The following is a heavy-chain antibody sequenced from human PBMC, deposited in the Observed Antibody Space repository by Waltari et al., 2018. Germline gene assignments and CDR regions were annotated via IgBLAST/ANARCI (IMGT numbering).Heavy chain of an antibody. CDR1: GGSISSSSYY. V-gene: IGHV4-39*01. CDR3: ARRDQWLVQGGAYYGMDV. J-gene: IGHJ6*02. CDR2: IYYSGST. Sequence: QLQLQESGPGLVKPSETLSLTCTVSGGSISSSSYYWGWIRQPPGRGLEWIGSIYYSGSTYYNPSLKGRGTISVDTSKNQFSLKLSSVTAADTAVYYCARRDQWLVQGGAYYGMDVWGQGTTVTVSS. D-gene: IGHD6-19*01.